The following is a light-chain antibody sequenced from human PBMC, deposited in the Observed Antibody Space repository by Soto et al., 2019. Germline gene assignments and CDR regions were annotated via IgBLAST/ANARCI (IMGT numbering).Light chain of an antibody. CDR1: QSLVASDGNTY. V-gene: IGKV2-30*01. J-gene: IGKJ4*01. Sequence: DVVVTQSPLSLPVTLGQPASISFRSSQSLVASDGNTYLIWFHQRTGPSTRRLIYTVSNRDAGGPGRFSGSGPGTDFTLKLSRVEAEDVGVYYCMQGTHCPRTVGGGPKVEIK. CDR2: TVS. CDR3: MQGTHCPRT.